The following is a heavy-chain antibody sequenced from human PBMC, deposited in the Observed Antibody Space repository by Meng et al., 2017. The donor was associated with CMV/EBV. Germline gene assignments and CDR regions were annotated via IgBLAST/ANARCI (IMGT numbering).Heavy chain of an antibody. J-gene: IGHJ5*02. V-gene: IGHV4-34*01. Sequence: QVQLQKWGGGLLKPSEALALTCAVYGGSFSGYYWSWIRQPPGKGLEWIGEINHSGSTNYNPSLKSRVTISVDTSKNQFSLKLSSVTAADTAVYYCARGGNWFDPWGQGTLVTVSS. CDR1: GGSFSGYY. CDR3: ARGGNWFDP. CDR2: INHSGST.